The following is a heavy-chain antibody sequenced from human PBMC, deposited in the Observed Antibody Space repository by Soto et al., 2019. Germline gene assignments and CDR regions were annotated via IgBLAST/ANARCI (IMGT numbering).Heavy chain of an antibody. D-gene: IGHD5-18*01. Sequence: ASVKVSCKASGGTFSSYAISWVRQAPGQGLEWMGGIIPIFGTANYAQKFQGRVTITADESTSTAYMELSSLRSEDTAVYYWAVQRRIQLYYYYGMDVWGQGTTVTVSS. V-gene: IGHV1-69*13. CDR2: IIPIFGTA. J-gene: IGHJ6*02. CDR3: AVQRRIQLYYYYGMDV. CDR1: GGTFSSYA.